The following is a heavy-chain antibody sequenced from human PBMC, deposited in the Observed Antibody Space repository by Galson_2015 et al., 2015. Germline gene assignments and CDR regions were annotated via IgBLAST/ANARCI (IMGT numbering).Heavy chain of an antibody. Sequence: QSGAEVKKPGESLKISCKASGYSFMSYAMNWVRQAPGQGLEWMGWINTKTGNSMYAQGFTGRFVFSLDTSVSTAYLQISSLKAEDTAVYYCVRQDRDRRLWYFDLWGRGTLVTVSS. CDR1: GYSFMSYA. V-gene: IGHV7-4-1*02. CDR3: VRQDRDRRLWYFDL. CDR2: INTKTGNS. J-gene: IGHJ2*01.